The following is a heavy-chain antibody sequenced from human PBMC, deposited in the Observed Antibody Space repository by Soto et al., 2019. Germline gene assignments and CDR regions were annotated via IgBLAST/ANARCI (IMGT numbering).Heavy chain of an antibody. CDR3: AREGVSSSWYNYYGMDV. CDR2: IYYSGST. V-gene: IGHV4-59*01. J-gene: IGHJ6*02. Sequence: QVQLQESGPGLVKPSETLSLTCTVSGGSISSYYWSWIRQPPGKGLEWIGYIYYSGSTNYNPSLKSRATISVAXSXTXVSLKLSSVTAADTAVYYCAREGVSSSWYNYYGMDVWGQGTTVTVSS. CDR1: GGSISSYY. D-gene: IGHD6-13*01.